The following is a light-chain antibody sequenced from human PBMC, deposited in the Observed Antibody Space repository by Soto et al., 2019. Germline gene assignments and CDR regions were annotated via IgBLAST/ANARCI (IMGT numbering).Light chain of an antibody. Sequence: EIVMTQSPATLSVSPGERATLSCRASQSVSSNLAWYQQKPGQPPSLLIHGASARATGIPARFSGSGSGTEFTLTISNLQSEDFAVYYCQHYNNWPFTFGQGTKLEIK. J-gene: IGKJ2*01. CDR3: QHYNNWPFT. CDR2: GAS. V-gene: IGKV3-15*01. CDR1: QSVSSN.